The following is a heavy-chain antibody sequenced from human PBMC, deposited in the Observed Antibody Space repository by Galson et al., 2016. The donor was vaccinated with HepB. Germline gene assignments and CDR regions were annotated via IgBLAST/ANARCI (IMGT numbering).Heavy chain of an antibody. CDR1: GGSISGYY. CDR3: VFQVSWAFDI. J-gene: IGHJ3*02. V-gene: IGHV4-59*01. D-gene: IGHD3-9*01. CDR2: IDHRGAT. Sequence: SETLSLTCIVSGGSISGYYGTWIRQTPGKGLEWIGYIDHRGATNYNPSLKRRVTISADSSQNQFSLNLKSVTAADTAVYYCVFQVSWAFDIWGQGTMVTVSS.